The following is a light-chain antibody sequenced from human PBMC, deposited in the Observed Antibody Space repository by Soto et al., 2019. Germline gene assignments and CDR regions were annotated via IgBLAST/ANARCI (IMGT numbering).Light chain of an antibody. CDR2: DAS. CDR1: QCVTTY. CDR3: QQRRTWPPSIT. V-gene: IGKV3-11*01. Sequence: EIAMPQTPGSLSVCLGERATLSCRASQCVTTYLAWYQQKPGQAPRLLIYDASDRATGIPARFSGSGSGTDFTLTISSLETQDFAVYYCQQRRTWPPSITFGQGTRLEIK. J-gene: IGKJ5*01.